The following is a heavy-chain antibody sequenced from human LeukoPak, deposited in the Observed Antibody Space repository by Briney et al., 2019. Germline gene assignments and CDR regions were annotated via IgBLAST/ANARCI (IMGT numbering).Heavy chain of an antibody. D-gene: IGHD3-22*01. CDR1: GGSFSGYY. J-gene: IGHJ4*02. Sequence: SETLSLTCAVYGGSFSGYYWSWIRQPPGKGLEWIGEINHSGSTNYNPSLKSRVTISVDTSKNQFSLKLSSVTAADTAVYYCARYKGDSSGYYTLYYFDYWGQGTPVTVSS. CDR3: ARYKGDSSGYYTLYYFDY. V-gene: IGHV4-34*01. CDR2: INHSGST.